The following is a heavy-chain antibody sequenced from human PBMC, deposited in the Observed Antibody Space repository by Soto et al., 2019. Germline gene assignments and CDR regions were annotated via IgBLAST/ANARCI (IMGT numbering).Heavy chain of an antibody. Sequence: SETLSLTCTVSGGSISRSIYYWVWIRQPPGKGLEWIGSIYYSGSTYYNPSLKSRVTISVDTSKNQFSLKLSSVTAADTAVYYCASYSSGWPYYYYGMDVWGQGTTVTVSS. D-gene: IGHD6-19*01. J-gene: IGHJ6*02. CDR1: GGSISRSIYY. V-gene: IGHV4-39*01. CDR3: ASYSSGWPYYYYGMDV. CDR2: IYYSGST.